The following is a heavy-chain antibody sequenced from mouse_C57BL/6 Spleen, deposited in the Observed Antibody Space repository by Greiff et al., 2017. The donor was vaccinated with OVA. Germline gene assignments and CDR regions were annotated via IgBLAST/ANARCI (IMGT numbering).Heavy chain of an antibody. Sequence: QVHVKQPGAELVKPGASVKLSCKASGYTFTSYWMHWVTQRPGRGLEWIGRIDPNSGGTTYNEKFKSKATLTVDKPSSTAYMQLSSLTSEDSAVYYCARSHYYGSSWNFDYWGQGTTLTVSS. J-gene: IGHJ2*01. CDR1: GYTFTSYW. D-gene: IGHD1-1*01. CDR3: ARSHYYGSSWNFDY. V-gene: IGHV1-72*01. CDR2: IDPNSGGT.